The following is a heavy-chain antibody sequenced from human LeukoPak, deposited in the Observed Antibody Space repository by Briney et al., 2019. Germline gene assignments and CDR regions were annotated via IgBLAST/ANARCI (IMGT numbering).Heavy chain of an antibody. J-gene: IGHJ4*02. CDR2: INHSGSA. D-gene: IGHD6-19*01. V-gene: IGHV4-34*01. CDR3: ARHRGSGWSDFDY. Sequence: GSLRLSCAASGFTFSSYSMNWVRQAPGKGLEWIGEINHSGSADYNPSLKSRVTISVDTSKNQFSLKLTSVTAADTAVYYCARHRGSGWSDFDYWGQGTLVTVSS. CDR1: GFTFSSYS.